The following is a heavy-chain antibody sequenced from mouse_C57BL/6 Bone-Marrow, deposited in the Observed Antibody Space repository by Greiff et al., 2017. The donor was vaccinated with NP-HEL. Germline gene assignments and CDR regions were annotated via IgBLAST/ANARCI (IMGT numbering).Heavy chain of an antibody. J-gene: IGHJ1*03. Sequence: VQLQQPGAELVKPGASVKMSCKASGYTFTSYWITWVKQRPGQGLEWIGDIYPGSGSTNYNEKFKSTATLTVDTSSSTAYMQLSSLTSDDSAVYYCARPHYGSSYSYWYFDVWGTGTTVTVSS. D-gene: IGHD1-1*01. CDR3: ARPHYGSSYSYWYFDV. CDR2: IYPGSGST. CDR1: GYTFTSYW. V-gene: IGHV1-55*01.